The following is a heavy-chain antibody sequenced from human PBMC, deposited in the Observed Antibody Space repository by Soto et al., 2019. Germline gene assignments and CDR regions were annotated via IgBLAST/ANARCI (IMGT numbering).Heavy chain of an antibody. V-gene: IGHV3-21*01. CDR2: ISSSSSYI. CDR1: GFTFSSYS. D-gene: IGHD1-26*01. CDR3: ARDQNHGCHYS. J-gene: IGHJ4*02. Sequence: EVQLVESGGGLVKPGGSLRLSCAASGFTFSSYSMNWVRQAPGKGLEWVSSISSSSSYIYYADSVKGRFTISRDNATNSLNLQMNNLRAEDTAVYYFARDQNHGCHYSWGQGTLVTVSS.